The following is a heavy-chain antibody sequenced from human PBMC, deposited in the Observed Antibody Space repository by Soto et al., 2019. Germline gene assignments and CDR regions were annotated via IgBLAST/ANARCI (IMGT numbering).Heavy chain of an antibody. Sequence: SQTLSLTCTVSGGSISSGGYYWSCIRQHPGKGLEWIGYIYYSGSTYYNPSLKSRVTISVDTSKNQFSLKLSSVTAADTAVYYCARNYDFWSGYYLDYWGQGTLVTVSS. CDR2: IYYSGST. D-gene: IGHD3-3*01. V-gene: IGHV4-31*03. CDR3: ARNYDFWSGYYLDY. J-gene: IGHJ4*02. CDR1: GGSISSGGYY.